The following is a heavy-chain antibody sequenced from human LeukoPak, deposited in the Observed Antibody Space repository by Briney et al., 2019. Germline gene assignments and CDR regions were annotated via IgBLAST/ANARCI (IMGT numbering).Heavy chain of an antibody. V-gene: IGHV3-7*04. CDR1: GFTFSSYC. J-gene: IGHJ6*02. CDR3: ARDPGRGMDV. Sequence: GGSLRLSCAASGFTFSSYCMSWVRQAPGKGLEWVANIKEDGSEKYYVDSVKGRFTISRDNAKNSLYLQMNSLRAEDTAVYYFARDPGRGMDVWGQGTTVTVSS. CDR2: IKEDGSEK.